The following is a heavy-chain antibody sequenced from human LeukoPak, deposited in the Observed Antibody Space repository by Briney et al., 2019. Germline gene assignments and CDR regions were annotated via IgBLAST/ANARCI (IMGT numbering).Heavy chain of an antibody. CDR2: ISACNGNT. CDR3: ARDGYDDY. Sequence: EASVKVSCKASGYSFASYGIAWVRQAPGQGLEWMGWISACNGNTDYAQKLQGRVTMTTDTSTNTAYMELRSLRSDDTAVYYCARDGYDDYWGQGTLVTVSS. J-gene: IGHJ4*02. V-gene: IGHV1-18*04. CDR1: GYSFASYG. D-gene: IGHD5-18*01.